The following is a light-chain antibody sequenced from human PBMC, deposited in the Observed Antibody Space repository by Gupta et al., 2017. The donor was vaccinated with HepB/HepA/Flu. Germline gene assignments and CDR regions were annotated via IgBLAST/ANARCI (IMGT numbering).Light chain of an antibody. CDR1: QSVLYSSNNKNY. J-gene: IGKJ2*04. Sequence: DIVMTQSPDSLAVSLGERATINCKYSQSVLYSSNNKNYLAWYQQKPGQPPKLLIYWASTRESGVPDRFSGSGSGTDFTLTISSLQAEDVAVYYCQQYYSTCSFGQGTKLEIK. V-gene: IGKV4-1*01. CDR2: WAS. CDR3: QQYYSTCS.